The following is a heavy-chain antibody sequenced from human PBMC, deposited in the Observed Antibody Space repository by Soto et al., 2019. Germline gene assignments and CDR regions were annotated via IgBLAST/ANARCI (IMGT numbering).Heavy chain of an antibody. V-gene: IGHV3-23*01. J-gene: IGHJ6*02. CDR3: AKIEYASSWYYYGLDV. CDR1: GFTFSSYA. CDR2: ISGNGRST. D-gene: IGHD6-13*01. Sequence: GSLRLSCAASGFTFSSYAMSWVRQAPGKGLEWVSIISGNGRSTYYADSVQGRFSVSRDNSKNTLYVQMNSLRAEDTAIYYCAKIEYASSWYYYGLDVWGQGTPVTVSS.